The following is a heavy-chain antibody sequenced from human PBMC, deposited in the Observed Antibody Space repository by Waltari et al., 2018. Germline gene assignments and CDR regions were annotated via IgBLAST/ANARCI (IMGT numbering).Heavy chain of an antibody. Sequence: EVQVVESGGDLVQPGGSLRLSCAASGFSFSDPWMAWVRQAPGKGLEWVANRKTDGSTQYYVGSVKGRFTISRDNAKNSLYLQMNSLRAEDTAVYYCARHGDFCFDYWGQGILVTVSS. V-gene: IGHV3-7*01. J-gene: IGHJ4*02. CDR3: ARHGDFCFDY. CDR2: RKTDGSTQ. CDR1: GFSFSDPW.